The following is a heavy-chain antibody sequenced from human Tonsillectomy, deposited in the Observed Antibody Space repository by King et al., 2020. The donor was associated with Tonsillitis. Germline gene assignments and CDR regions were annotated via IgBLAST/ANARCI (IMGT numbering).Heavy chain of an antibody. CDR1: GGSIGSGAYS. J-gene: IGHJ4*02. V-gene: IGHV4-30-2*01. CDR2: IYHSGST. D-gene: IGHD6-19*01. Sequence: PLQESGSGLVKPSQTLSLTCAVSGGSIGSGAYSWSWIRQPPGKGLEWIGYIYHSGSTYYNPSLKSRVTISVDRSKNQFSLRLSSVTAADTAVYYCARGVGSSGLYYFAYWGQGTLVTVSS. CDR3: ARGVGSSGLYYFAY.